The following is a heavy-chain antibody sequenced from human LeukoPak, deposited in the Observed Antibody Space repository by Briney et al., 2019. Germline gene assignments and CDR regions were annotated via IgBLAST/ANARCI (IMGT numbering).Heavy chain of an antibody. D-gene: IGHD3-3*01. V-gene: IGHV1-69*01. J-gene: IGHJ3*02. CDR3: GKAPGYDFWSGYFVRDEGSGAFDI. CDR1: GGTFSSYA. CDR2: IIPIFGTA. Sequence: SVKVSCKASGGTFSSYAISWVRQAPGQGLEWMGGIIPIFGTANYAQKFQGRVTITADESTSTAYMELSSLRSEDTAVYYCGKAPGYDFWSGYFVRDEGSGAFDIWGQGTMVTVSS.